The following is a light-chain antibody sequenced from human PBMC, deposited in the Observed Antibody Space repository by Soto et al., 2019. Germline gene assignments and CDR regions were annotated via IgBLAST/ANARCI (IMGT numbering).Light chain of an antibody. CDR1: QSLTTN. J-gene: IGKJ1*01. CDR3: QQYNNWPPWT. CDR2: DAS. Sequence: EVVMTQSPGTLSVSPGGRATLSCRASQSLTTNLAWYQQKPGQAPRLLIHDASTRATAIPARFSGSGSGTEFTLTISSLQSEDFAVYYCQQYNNWPPWTFGQGTKVDIK. V-gene: IGKV3-15*01.